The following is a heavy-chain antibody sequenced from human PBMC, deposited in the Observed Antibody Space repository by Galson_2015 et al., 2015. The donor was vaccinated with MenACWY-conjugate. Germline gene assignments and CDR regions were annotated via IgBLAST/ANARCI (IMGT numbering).Heavy chain of an antibody. CDR3: VKAWYSRDWYSLYNFLFQH. V-gene: IGHV3-64D*09. Sequence: SLRLSCAGSGFVFSSYTMHWVRQAPGEGLECISTISPSGSNTFYADSAKGRFSISRDNSKTTVYLHMSSLRPEDTAVYYCVKAWYSRDWYSLYNFLFQHWGQGTQVIVSS. J-gene: IGHJ1*01. CDR1: GFVFSSYT. CDR2: ISPSGSNT. D-gene: IGHD6-19*01.